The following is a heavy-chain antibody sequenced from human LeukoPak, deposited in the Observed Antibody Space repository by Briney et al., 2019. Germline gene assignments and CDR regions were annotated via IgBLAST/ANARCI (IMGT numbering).Heavy chain of an antibody. CDR2: ISGGGGGT. D-gene: IGHD3-9*01. J-gene: IGHJ4*02. Sequence: GGSLRLSCAASGFTLTTYAMGWVRQSPGKGLEWVSSISGGGGGTYYVEFVKGRFTISRDNSKNTLYLQMNSLRAEDTAVYYCAKFYDILTGYFDHWGQGTLVTVSS. V-gene: IGHV3-23*01. CDR3: AKFYDILTGYFDH. CDR1: GFTLTTYA.